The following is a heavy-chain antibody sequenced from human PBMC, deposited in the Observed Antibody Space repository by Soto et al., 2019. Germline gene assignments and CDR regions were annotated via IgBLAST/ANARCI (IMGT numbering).Heavy chain of an antibody. CDR2: ISGSGGST. J-gene: IGHJ6*02. V-gene: IGHV3-23*01. Sequence: EVQLLESGGGLVQPGGSLRLSCAASGFTFSSYAMSWVRQAPGKGLEWVSAISGSGGSTYYADSVKGRFTISRDNSKNTLYLQMNSLRAEDTAVYYCAKSGKGYCSGGSCYSGPNYYYYYGMDVWGQGTTVTVSS. CDR3: AKSGKGYCSGGSCYSGPNYYYYYGMDV. CDR1: GFTFSSYA. D-gene: IGHD2-15*01.